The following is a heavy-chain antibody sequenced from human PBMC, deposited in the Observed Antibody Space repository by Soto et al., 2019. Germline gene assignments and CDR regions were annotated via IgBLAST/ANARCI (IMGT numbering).Heavy chain of an antibody. D-gene: IGHD5-18*01. J-gene: IGHJ5*02. CDR1: GGSISSYY. CDR2: IYYSGST. CDR3: ARNTAMGPRYNWFDP. V-gene: IGHV4-59*01. Sequence: SETLSLTCTVSGGSISSYYWSWIRQPPGKGLEWIGYIYYSGSTNYNPSLKSRVTISVDTSKNQFSLKLSSVTAADTAVYYCARNTAMGPRYNWFDPWGQGTLVTVSS.